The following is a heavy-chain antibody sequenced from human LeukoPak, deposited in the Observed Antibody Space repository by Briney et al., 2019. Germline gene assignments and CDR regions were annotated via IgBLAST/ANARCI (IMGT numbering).Heavy chain of an antibody. D-gene: IGHD1-26*01. CDR1: GFTFSSYA. V-gene: IGHV3-64*01. CDR2: ITSNGGST. Sequence: GGSLRLSCAASGFTFSSYAMHWVRQAPGKGLEYVSAITSNGGSTYYANSVKGRFTISRDNSKNTLYLQMGSLRAEDMAVYYCARIPNSGSYDYWGQGTLVSVSS. J-gene: IGHJ4*02. CDR3: ARIPNSGSYDY.